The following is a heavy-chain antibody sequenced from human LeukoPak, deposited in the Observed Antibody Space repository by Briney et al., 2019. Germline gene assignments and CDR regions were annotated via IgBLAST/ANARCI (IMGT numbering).Heavy chain of an antibody. V-gene: IGHV1-2*02. D-gene: IGHD4-23*01. CDR2: INPNSGGT. J-gene: IGHJ4*02. CDR1: GYTFTSYD. CDR3: ARDYGGNSPYGY. Sequence: ASVKVSCKASGYTFTSYDINWVRQATGQGLEWMGWINPNSGGTNYAQKFQGRVTMTRDTSISTAYMELSRLRSDDTAVYYCARDYGGNSPYGYWGQGTLVTVSS.